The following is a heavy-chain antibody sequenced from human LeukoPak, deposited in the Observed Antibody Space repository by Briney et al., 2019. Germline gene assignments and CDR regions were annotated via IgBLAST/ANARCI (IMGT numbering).Heavy chain of an antibody. V-gene: IGHV4-39*07. D-gene: IGHD6-13*01. CDR3: AVAAAVDYYYYGMDV. CDR1: GGSISSGGYY. J-gene: IGHJ6*02. CDR2: INHSGST. Sequence: SETLSLTCTVSGGSISSGGYYWSWIRQPPGKGLEWIGEINHSGSTNYNPSLKSRVTISVDTSKNQFSLKLSSVTTADTAVYYCAVAAAVDYYYYGMDVWGQGTTVTVSS.